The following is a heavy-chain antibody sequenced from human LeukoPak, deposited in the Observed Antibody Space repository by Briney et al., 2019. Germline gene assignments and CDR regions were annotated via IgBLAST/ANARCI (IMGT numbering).Heavy chain of an antibody. CDR2: ISGSGGST. V-gene: IGHV3-23*01. D-gene: IGHD6-19*01. Sequence: GVYLRLSCAASGFTFYSYAMSWVRQAPGKGLEWVAGISGSGGSTFYAESVKGRFTISRDDSKLYLQMNSLRAEDTAVYYCAKRGVQQWLVDWYFDYWGQGTLVTVSS. J-gene: IGHJ4*02. CDR1: GFTFYSYA. CDR3: AKRGVQQWLVDWYFDY.